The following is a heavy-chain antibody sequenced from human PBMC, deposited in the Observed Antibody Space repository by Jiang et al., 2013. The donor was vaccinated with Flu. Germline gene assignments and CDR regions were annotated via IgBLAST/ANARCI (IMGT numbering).Heavy chain of an antibody. Sequence: VQLLESGGGLVKPGGSLRLSCAASGFTFSSYSMNWVRQAPGKGLEWVSSISSSSSYIYYADSVKGRFTISRDNAKNSLYLQMNSLRAEDTAVYYCARGYGYYYDSSGYYDYWGQGTLVTVSS. J-gene: IGHJ4*02. D-gene: IGHD3-22*01. CDR2: ISSSSSYI. CDR3: ARGYGYYYDSSGYYDY. V-gene: IGHV3-21*01. CDR1: GFTFSSYS.